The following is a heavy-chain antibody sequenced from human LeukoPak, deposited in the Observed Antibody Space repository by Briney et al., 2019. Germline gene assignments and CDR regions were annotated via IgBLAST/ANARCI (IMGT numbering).Heavy chain of an antibody. J-gene: IGHJ6*02. V-gene: IGHV3-21*01. CDR1: GFTFSSYS. CDR3: ARGEQQPAYYGMDV. CDR2: ISSSSSYI. D-gene: IGHD6-13*01. Sequence: GGSLRLSCAASGFTFSSYSMNWVRQAPGKGLEWVSSISSSSSYIYYADSVKGRFTISRDNAKNSLYLQMNSLRAEDTAVYYRARGEQQPAYYGMDVWGQGTTATVSS.